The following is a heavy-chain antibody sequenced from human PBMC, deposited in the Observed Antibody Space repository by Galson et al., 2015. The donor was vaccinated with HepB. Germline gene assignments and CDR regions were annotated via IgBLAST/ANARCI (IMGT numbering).Heavy chain of an antibody. CDR3: ARHSDGVVVPAALDY. D-gene: IGHD2-2*01. J-gene: IGHJ4*02. V-gene: IGHV5-10-1*01. Sequence: QSGAEVKKPGESLRISCQGSGYSLTNHWINWVRQMPGKGLEWMGRIDPSDSHVKYSPSFQGHVTISVDKSISTAYLQWSSLKASDTAMYYCARHSDGVVVPAALDYWGQGTLVTVSS. CDR1: GYSLTNHW. CDR2: IDPSDSHV.